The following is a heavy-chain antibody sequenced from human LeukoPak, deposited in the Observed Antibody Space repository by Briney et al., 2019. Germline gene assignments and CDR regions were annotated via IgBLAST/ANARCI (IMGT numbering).Heavy chain of an antibody. CDR3: ARVRAGLRGNFQH. CDR2: INHSGST. Sequence: SETLSLTCAVYGGSFSGYHWSWIRQPPGKGLEWIGEINHSGSTNYNPSLKSRVTISVDTSKNQFSLKLSSVTAADTAVYYCARVRAGLRGNFQHWGQGTLVTVSS. J-gene: IGHJ1*01. V-gene: IGHV4-34*01. CDR1: GGSFSGYH. D-gene: IGHD4-17*01.